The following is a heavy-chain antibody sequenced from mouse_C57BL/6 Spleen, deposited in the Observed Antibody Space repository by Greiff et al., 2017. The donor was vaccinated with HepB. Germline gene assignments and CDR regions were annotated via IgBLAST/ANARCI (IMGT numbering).Heavy chain of an antibody. D-gene: IGHD6-5*01. Sequence: VQLQQSGPELVKPGASVKMSCKASGYTFTDYNMHWVKQSHGKSLEWIGYINPNNGGTSYNQKFKGKATLTVNKSSSTAYMELRSLTSEESAVYYCARERVMHDDMDYWGQGTSVTVSS. CDR1: GYTFTDYN. V-gene: IGHV1-22*01. CDR3: ARERVMHDDMDY. CDR2: INPNNGGT. J-gene: IGHJ4*01.